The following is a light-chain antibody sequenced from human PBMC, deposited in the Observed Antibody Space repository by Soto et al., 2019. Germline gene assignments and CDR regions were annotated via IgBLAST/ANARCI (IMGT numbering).Light chain of an antibody. J-gene: IGKJ1*01. CDR3: QQRSDWPWT. CDR1: ESVTNY. Sequence: DIVLTQSPSTLSLSTGERGTLPCRASESVTNYLAWYQQKPGQAPRLLVYDVSNRATGIPARFSGGGSGTDFTLTISNLEPEDFAVYYCQQRSDWPWTFGQGTKVDIK. V-gene: IGKV3-11*01. CDR2: DVS.